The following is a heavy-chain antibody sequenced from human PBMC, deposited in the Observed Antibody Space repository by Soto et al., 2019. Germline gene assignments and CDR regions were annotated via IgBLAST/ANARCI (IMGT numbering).Heavy chain of an antibody. CDR3: ARVRARESPDVFDL. V-gene: IGHV3-21*01. CDR2: ISSSSSYI. D-gene: IGHD3-10*01. J-gene: IGHJ3*01. CDR1: GFTFSTYS. Sequence: PGGSLRLSCAASGFTFSTYSMNWVRQAPGKGLEWVSFISSSSSYIYYADSVKGRFTISRDNARNSLYLQMNSLRAEDTAVYYCARVRARESPDVFDLWGQGTMVTVSS.